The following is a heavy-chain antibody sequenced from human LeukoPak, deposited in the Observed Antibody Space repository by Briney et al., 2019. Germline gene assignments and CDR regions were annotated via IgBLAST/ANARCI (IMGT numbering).Heavy chain of an antibody. D-gene: IGHD2-2*01. J-gene: IGHJ6*02. V-gene: IGHV1-8*01. CDR3: ASGQGSPVVPAAMLGYYYYGMDV. Sequence: GASVKVSCKASGYTFTSYDINWVRQATGQGLEWRGWMNPNIGNTCYAQKFQGRVTMNRNTSISTAYMELSSLRSEDTAVYYCASGQGSPVVPAAMLGYYYYGMDVWGQGTTVTVSS. CDR2: MNPNIGNT. CDR1: GYTFTSYD.